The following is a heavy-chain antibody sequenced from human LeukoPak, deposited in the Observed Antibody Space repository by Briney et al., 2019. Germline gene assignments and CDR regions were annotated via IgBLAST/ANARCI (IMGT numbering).Heavy chain of an antibody. CDR3: SWGPPESSSSDY. Sequence: ASVKVSCKASGYTFTSYDINWVRQAPGQGLEWMGWMTPKSANTGYAQKVHGRVPMTRNTAICTAYMELNRLRSEATAVYYYSWGPPESSSSDYWGQGTLVTVSS. D-gene: IGHD6-13*01. CDR2: MTPKSANT. CDR1: GYTFTSYD. J-gene: IGHJ4*02. V-gene: IGHV1-8*01.